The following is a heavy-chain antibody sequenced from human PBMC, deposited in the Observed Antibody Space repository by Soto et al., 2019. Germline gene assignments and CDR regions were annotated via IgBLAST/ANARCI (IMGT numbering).Heavy chain of an antibody. CDR2: VNPSGGHT. D-gene: IGHD2-21*02. J-gene: IGHJ4*02. V-gene: IGHV1-46*01. CDR3: ARGGHVVVVTAALDY. Sequence: QVQLMQSGAEVKKPGASVKVSCKASGDTFTDYYIHWVRQAPGQGLEWMGTVNPSGGHTTYAQHFLGRVTMTRDTSTSTLYMELTSLSSDDPAIYYCARGGHVVVVTAALDYWGQGTLVIVSS. CDR1: GDTFTDYY.